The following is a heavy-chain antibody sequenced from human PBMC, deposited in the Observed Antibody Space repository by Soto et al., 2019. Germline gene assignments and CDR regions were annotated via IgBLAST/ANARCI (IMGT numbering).Heavy chain of an antibody. V-gene: IGHV5-51*01. J-gene: IGHJ6*04. D-gene: IGHD6-13*01. CDR1: GYSFTSYW. CDR2: IYPGDSDT. Sequence: GESLKISCKGSGYSFTSYWIGWVRQMPVKGLEWMGIIYPGDSDTRYSPSFQGQVTISADKSISTAYLQWSSLKASDTAIYYCARTAAAGKYYYGVDVWGKGTTVTVPT. CDR3: ARTAAAGKYYYGVDV.